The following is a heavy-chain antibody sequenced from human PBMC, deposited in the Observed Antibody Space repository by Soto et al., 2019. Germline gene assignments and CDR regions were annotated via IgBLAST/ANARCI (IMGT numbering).Heavy chain of an antibody. CDR2: ISFTGDT. V-gene: IGHV4-61*08. Sequence: QVQLQESGPGLVKPSETLSLTCGVFGGSVSSGAYYWTWTRQAPGKGLEWIGYISFTGDTTYNPSLRSRVAIAVDTSKNQFSLRLRSATAADTAFYYCSRGGHYYERMIWGRGMLVTVSP. J-gene: IGHJ4*02. D-gene: IGHD3-16*01. CDR3: SRGGHYYERMI. CDR1: GGSVSSGAYY.